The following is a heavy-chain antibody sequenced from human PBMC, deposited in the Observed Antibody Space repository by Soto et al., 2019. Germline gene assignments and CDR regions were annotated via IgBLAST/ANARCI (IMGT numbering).Heavy chain of an antibody. J-gene: IGHJ6*02. D-gene: IGHD3-10*01. Sequence: GGSLRLSCAASGFTVSSNYMSWVRQAPGKGLECVSVIYSGGSTYYADSVKGRFTISRDNSKNTLYLQMNSLRAEDTAVYYCARDLYYYGSGSFMDVWGQGTTVTVS. CDR2: IYSGGST. CDR3: ARDLYYYGSGSFMDV. V-gene: IGHV3-53*01. CDR1: GFTVSSNY.